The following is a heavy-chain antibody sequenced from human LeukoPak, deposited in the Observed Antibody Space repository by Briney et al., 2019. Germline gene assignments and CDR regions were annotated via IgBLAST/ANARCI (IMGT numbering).Heavy chain of an antibody. J-gene: IGHJ6*03. Sequence: GGSLRLSCAASGFTFDDYAMHWVRQAPGKGLEWVSLISWDGGSTYYADSVKVRFTISRDNSKNSLYLQMNSLRAEDTALYYCAKGPDPYYYYYMDVWGKGTTVTVSS. CDR3: AKGPDPYYYYYMDV. V-gene: IGHV3-43D*03. CDR2: ISWDGGST. CDR1: GFTFDDYA.